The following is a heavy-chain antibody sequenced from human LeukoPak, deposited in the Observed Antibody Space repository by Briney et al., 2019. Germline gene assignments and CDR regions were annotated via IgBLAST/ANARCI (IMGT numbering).Heavy chain of an antibody. CDR3: ARQTNDLPDY. CDR1: GFTFSSYW. J-gene: IGHJ4*02. V-gene: IGHV3-74*01. D-gene: IGHD3-3*01. Sequence: GSLRLSFAASGFTFSSYWMHWVRPAPGKGLVWVSRINRDGSSTSYADSVKGRFTISRDNAKNTLYLQMNSLRVEDTAVYYCARQTNDLPDYWGQGTLVTVSS. CDR2: INRDGSST.